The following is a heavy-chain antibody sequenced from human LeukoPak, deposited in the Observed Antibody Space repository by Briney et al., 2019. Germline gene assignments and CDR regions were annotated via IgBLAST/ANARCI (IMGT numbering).Heavy chain of an antibody. J-gene: IGHJ3*02. CDR3: AKANGVKGKGVDI. Sequence: GGSLRLSCAASGFTFSSYAMSWVRQAPGKGLEWVSAISRSGGSTYYADSVKGRSTISRNNSKNTLYLQMNSLRAEDTAVYYCAKANGVKGKGVDIWGQGTMVTLSS. D-gene: IGHD1-1*01. CDR1: GFTFSSYA. CDR2: ISRSGGST. V-gene: IGHV3-23*01.